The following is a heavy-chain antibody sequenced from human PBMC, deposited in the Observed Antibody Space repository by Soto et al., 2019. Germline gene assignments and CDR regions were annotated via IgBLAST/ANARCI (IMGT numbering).Heavy chain of an antibody. CDR2: IIPITATA. CDR3: ARSQGSSTSLEIYYYYYYGMDV. J-gene: IGHJ6*02. CDR1: GGTFGSYA. V-gene: IGHV1-69*01. D-gene: IGHD2-2*01. Sequence: QVQLVQSGAEVKKPGSSVKVSCKASGGTFGSYAISWVRQAPGQGLEWMGGIIPITATANYAQKFQGRVTITADESTSTASMQLSSLRSEDTAVYYCARSQGSSTSLEIYYYYYYGMDVWGQETTVTVSS.